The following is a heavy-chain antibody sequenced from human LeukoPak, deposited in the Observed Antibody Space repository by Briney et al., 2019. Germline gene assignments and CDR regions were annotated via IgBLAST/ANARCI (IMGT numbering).Heavy chain of an antibody. CDR1: GYTFTGYY. CDR3: ARDSSSWYFHYYGMDV. CDR2: INPNSGGT. V-gene: IGHV1-2*02. D-gene: IGHD6-13*01. J-gene: IGHJ6*02. Sequence: VASVKVSCKASGYTFTGYYMHWLRQSPGQGLEWMGWINPNSGGTNYAQKFQGRVTMTRDTSISTAYMELSRLRSDDTAVYYCARDSSSWYFHYYGMDVWGQGTTVTVSS.